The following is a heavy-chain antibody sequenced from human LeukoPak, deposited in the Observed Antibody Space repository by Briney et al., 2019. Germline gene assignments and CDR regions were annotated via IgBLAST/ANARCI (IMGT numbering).Heavy chain of an antibody. D-gene: IGHD3-10*01. CDR2: INHSGST. V-gene: IGHV4-34*01. J-gene: IGHJ3*02. Sequence: PSETLSLTCAVYGGSFSGYYWSWIRQPPGKGLEWIGEINHSGSTNYNPSLKSRVTISVDTSKNQFSLKLSSVTAADTAVYYCARYRLGSGSYYPDAFDIWGQGTMVTVSS. CDR1: GGSFSGYY. CDR3: ARYRLGSGSYYPDAFDI.